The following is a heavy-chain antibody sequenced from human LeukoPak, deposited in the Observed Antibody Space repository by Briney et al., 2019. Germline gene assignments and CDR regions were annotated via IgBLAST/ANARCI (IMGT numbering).Heavy chain of an antibody. D-gene: IGHD3-10*01. Sequence: ASVKVSCKASGYTFTNYAIHWVRQAPGQRLEWMGWINAGNGNTEYSQNLQDRVAITRDTSATTAYMELSSLRSEDTAVYYCARGSYFYGSGSFMGSAYWGQGTLVTVSS. J-gene: IGHJ4*02. CDR3: ARGSYFYGSGSFMGSAY. CDR1: GYTFTNYA. CDR2: INAGNGNT. V-gene: IGHV1-3*01.